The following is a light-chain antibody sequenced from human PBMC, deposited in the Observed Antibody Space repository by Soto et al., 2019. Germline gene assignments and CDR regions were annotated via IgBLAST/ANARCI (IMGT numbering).Light chain of an antibody. CDR3: QQYYSTPLT. CDR2: WAS. J-gene: IGKJ3*01. CDR1: QSVLYSSNNKNY. V-gene: IGKV4-1*01. Sequence: DIVMTQSPDSLAVSLGERATINCKSSQSVLYSSNNKNYLAWYQQKPGQPPKLLIYWASILESGVPDRFSGSGSGTDFPLTISSLQAEDVAVYYCQQYYSTPLTFGPGTKVDIK.